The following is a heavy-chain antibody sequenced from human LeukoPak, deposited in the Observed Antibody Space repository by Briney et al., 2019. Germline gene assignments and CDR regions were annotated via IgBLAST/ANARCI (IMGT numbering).Heavy chain of an antibody. CDR1: GGSFSGYL. CDR2: INHSGSA. D-gene: IGHD3-10*01. J-gene: IGHJ5*02. V-gene: IGHV4-34*01. Sequence: SETLSLTCAVYGGSFSGYLWNWIRHTPGKGLECLGEINHSGSANYHPYLKSRVTISVDTSKNQVSLSLSSVTAADTAVYYCAGGPRESYYNWFDPWGQGTLVTVSS. CDR3: AGGPRESYYNWFDP.